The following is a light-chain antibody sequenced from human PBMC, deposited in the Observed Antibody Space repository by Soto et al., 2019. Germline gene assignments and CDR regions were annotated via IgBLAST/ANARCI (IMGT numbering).Light chain of an antibody. CDR3: QQLNNFPLT. CDR2: DAS. CDR1: QGISSY. V-gene: IGKV1-9*01. Sequence: DIQLTQSPSFLSASVGDRVTITCRASQGISSYLAWYQQKPGKAPKLLIYDASTLQSGVPSRFSGSGSGTEFILTISSLLPEDFATYYCQQLNNFPLTFGQGTRLESK. J-gene: IGKJ5*01.